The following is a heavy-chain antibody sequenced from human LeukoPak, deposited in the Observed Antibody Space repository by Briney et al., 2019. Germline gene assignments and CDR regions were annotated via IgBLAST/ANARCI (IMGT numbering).Heavy chain of an antibody. CDR2: INKSGDDT. CDR3: ARIPEY. D-gene: IGHD2-2*01. J-gene: IGHJ1*01. CDR1: GFDFSTYA. Sequence: AGSLRLSCAASGFDFSTYAMHWVRLTPGKGLEFVSAINKSGDDTSYGNDVKGRFTISRDNIKNTVDLEMGSLRVDDTGIYYCARIPEYWGQGTVVTVSS. V-gene: IGHV3-64*01.